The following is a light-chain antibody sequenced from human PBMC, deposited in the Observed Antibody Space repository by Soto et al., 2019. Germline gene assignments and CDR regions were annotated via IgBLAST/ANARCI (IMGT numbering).Light chain of an antibody. V-gene: IGKV3-20*01. Sequence: EIVLTQSPGTLSLSPGERATLSCRASQSVTTSYLAWYQQKPGQAPRLLIYGASSRATGIPDRFSGSGSGTDFTLTISRLEPEDCAVYYCQQYGNSPYTFGQGTTLEIK. J-gene: IGKJ2*01. CDR1: QSVTTSY. CDR3: QQYGNSPYT. CDR2: GAS.